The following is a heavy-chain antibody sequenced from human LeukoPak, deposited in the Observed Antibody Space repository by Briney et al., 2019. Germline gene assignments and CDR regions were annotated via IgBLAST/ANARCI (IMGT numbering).Heavy chain of an antibody. Sequence: GGSLRLSCAASAFTVSNNYMTWLRQAPGKGLEWVSTIYSSGDTYSAVSVKGRFSVSRDNSKNTPYLQMNSLRAEDTAVYYCANRINYYDGTYSHCFDYWGQGTLVTVSS. CDR2: IYSSGDT. J-gene: IGHJ4*02. CDR1: AFTVSNNY. D-gene: IGHD3-22*01. V-gene: IGHV3-53*01. CDR3: ANRINYYDGTYSHCFDY.